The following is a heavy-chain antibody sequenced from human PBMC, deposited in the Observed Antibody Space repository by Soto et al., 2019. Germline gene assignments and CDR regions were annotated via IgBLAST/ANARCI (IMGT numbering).Heavy chain of an antibody. CDR2: IYHSGST. D-gene: IGHD2-2*01. J-gene: IGHJ4*02. V-gene: IGHV4-30-2*01. CDR1: GGSISSGGYS. Sequence: QLQLQESGSGLVKPSQTLSLTCAVSGGSISSGGYSWSWIRQPPGKGLEWIGYIYHSGSTYYNPSLKRRVTISVDRSKNQFSLKLSSVTAADTAVYYCARGSRWTVPADLDYWGQGTLVTVSS. CDR3: ARGSRWTVPADLDY.